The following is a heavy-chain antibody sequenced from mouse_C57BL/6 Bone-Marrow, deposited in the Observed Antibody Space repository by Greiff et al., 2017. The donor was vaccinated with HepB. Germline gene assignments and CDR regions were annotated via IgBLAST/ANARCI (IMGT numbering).Heavy chain of an antibody. V-gene: IGHV14-1*01. CDR3: TLGLWYWYFDV. J-gene: IGHJ1*03. D-gene: IGHD1-1*02. CDR2: IDPEDGDT. CDR1: GFNIKDYY. Sequence: VQLQQSGAELVRPGASVKLSCTASGFNIKDYYMHWVKQRPEQGLEWIGRIDPEDGDTEYAPNFQGKATMTAHTSSNTAYLQLSSLTSEDTAVYYCTLGLWYWYFDVWGTGTTVTVSS.